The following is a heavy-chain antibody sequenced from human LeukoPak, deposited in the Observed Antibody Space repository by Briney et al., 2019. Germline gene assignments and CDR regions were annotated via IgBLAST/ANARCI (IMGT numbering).Heavy chain of an antibody. J-gene: IGHJ3*02. CDR1: GFTVSSNY. V-gene: IGHV3-53*04. Sequence: GGSLRLSCAASGFTVSSNYMSWVRQAPGKGLEWVSIIYSGGSTYYADSVKGRFTISRHNSKNTLYLQMNSLRAEDTAVYYCPIRGLNTTGDAFDIWGQGTMVTLSS. D-gene: IGHD4-17*01. CDR2: IYSGGST. CDR3: PIRGLNTTGDAFDI.